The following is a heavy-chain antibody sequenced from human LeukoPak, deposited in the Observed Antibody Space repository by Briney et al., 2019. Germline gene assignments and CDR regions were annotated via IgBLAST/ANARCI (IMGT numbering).Heavy chain of an antibody. CDR2: IKQDGSEK. CDR3: ARGTLVGATSY. V-gene: IGHV3-7*01. J-gene: IGHJ4*02. CDR1: GFTFSSYW. Sequence: GGSLSLSCAASGFTFSSYWMSWVRQAPGKGLEGVANIKQDGSEKYYVDSVKGRFTISRDNAKNSLYLQMNSLRAEDTAVYYCARGTLVGATSYWGQGTLVTVSS. D-gene: IGHD1-26*01.